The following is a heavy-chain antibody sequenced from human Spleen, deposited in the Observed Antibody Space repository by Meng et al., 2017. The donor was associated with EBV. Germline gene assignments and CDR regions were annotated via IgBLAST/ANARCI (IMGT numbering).Heavy chain of an antibody. CDR1: GGSISNNGYF. CDR2: IYHSGST. J-gene: IGHJ4*02. V-gene: IGHV4-30-2*01. Sequence: QVQLQESGPGLVKPSQTLSLTCAVSGGSISNNGYFWSWIRKPPGKGLEWIGEIYHSGSTNYNPSLKSRVTISVDKSKNQFSLKLSSVTAADTAVYYCARVYGSGSRRGYYFDYWGQGTLVTVSS. CDR3: ARVYGSGSRRGYYFDY. D-gene: IGHD3-10*01.